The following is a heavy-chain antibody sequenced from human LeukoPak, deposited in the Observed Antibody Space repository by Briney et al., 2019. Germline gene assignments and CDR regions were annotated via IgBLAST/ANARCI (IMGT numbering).Heavy chain of an antibody. CDR3: ARDFGDFRTDH. Sequence: GSLRLSCAASGFTFSSYSMNWIRQSPGKGLEWIGSSDYSGGTTYNPSLKSRVTVSVDTSKNQFSLKLTSVTAADTAVYYCARDFGDFRTDHWGQGTLVTVSS. CDR2: SDYSGGT. CDR1: GFTFSSYS. J-gene: IGHJ4*02. V-gene: IGHV4-59*08. D-gene: IGHD4-17*01.